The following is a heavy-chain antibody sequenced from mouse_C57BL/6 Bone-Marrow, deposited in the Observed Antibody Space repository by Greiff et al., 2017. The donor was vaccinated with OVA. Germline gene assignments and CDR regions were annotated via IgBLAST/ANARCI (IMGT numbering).Heavy chain of an antibody. CDR3: ARERIDNDDPECYFDV. D-gene: IGHD6-1*01. V-gene: IGHV1-81*01. CDR2: IYPRSGNT. J-gene: IGHJ1*03. Sequence: QLQQSGAELARPGASVKLSCKASGYTFTSYGISWVKQRTGQGLEWIGEIYPRSGNTYYNEKFKGKATLTADKSSSTASMELRSLTSEDSAVYFGARERIDNDDPECYFDVWGTGTTVTVSS. CDR1: GYTFTSYG.